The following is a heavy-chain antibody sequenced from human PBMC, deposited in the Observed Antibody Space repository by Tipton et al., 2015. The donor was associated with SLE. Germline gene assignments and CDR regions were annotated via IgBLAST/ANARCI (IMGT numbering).Heavy chain of an antibody. V-gene: IGHV3-74*01. CDR3: ASGILSSAFDY. CDR1: GFTFSSYW. D-gene: IGHD3-10*01. J-gene: IGHJ4*02. Sequence: SLGLSCAASGFTFSSYWMHWVRQAPGKGLVWVSRINTDGRTTTYADSVKGRFTISRDNAKNSRYLQMNSLRAEDTAVYYCASGILSSAFDYWGQGTLVTVSS. CDR2: INTDGRTT.